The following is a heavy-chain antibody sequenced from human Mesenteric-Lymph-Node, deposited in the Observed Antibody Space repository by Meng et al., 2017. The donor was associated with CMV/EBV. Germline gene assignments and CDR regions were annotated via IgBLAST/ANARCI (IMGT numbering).Heavy chain of an antibody. CDR3: AKQRAGFDP. V-gene: IGHV3-7*01. Sequence: GGPLRLSCAASGFTFSSYWMSWVRQAPGKGLEWVANITQDGSEKYYVDSVKGRFTISRDNAKNSLYLQMNSLRAEDTAVYYCAKQRAGFDPWGQGTLVTVSS. CDR2: ITQDGSEK. CDR1: GFTFSSYW. D-gene: IGHD6-25*01. J-gene: IGHJ5*02.